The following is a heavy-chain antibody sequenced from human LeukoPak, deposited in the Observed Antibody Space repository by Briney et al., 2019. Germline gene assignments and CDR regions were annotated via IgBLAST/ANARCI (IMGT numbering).Heavy chain of an antibody. CDR2: ILYSGST. CDR3: ARDSGSYFDY. Sequence: PSETLPLTCTVSGGSISSGGYYWSWIRQHPGKGLEWIGYILYSGSTYYNPSLKSRVTISVDTSKNQFSLKLSSVTAADTAVYYCARDSGSYFDYWGQGTLVTVSS. CDR1: GGSISSGGYY. D-gene: IGHD1-26*01. V-gene: IGHV4-31*03. J-gene: IGHJ4*02.